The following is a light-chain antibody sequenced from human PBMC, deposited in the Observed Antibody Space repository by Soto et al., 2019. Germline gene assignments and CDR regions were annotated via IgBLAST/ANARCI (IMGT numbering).Light chain of an antibody. CDR3: QQYNRYSLT. J-gene: IGKJ4*01. V-gene: IGKV1-5*01. CDR2: DAS. CDR1: QSISSW. Sequence: DIQMTQSPSTLSASVEDRVTITCRASQSISSWLAWYQQKPGKAPKLLIYDASSLESGVPSRFSGSGSDTEFTLTINNLQPDDFATYHCQQYNRYSLTFGGGTKVDIK.